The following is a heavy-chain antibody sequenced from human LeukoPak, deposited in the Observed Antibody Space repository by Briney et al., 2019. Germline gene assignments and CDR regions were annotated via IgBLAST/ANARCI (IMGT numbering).Heavy chain of an antibody. V-gene: IGHV1-69*13. CDR2: IIPIFGTA. CDR1: GYTFTGYY. Sequence: SVKVSCKASGYTFTGYYMHWVRQAPGQGLEWMGGIIPIFGTANYAQKFQGRVTITADESTSTAYMELSSLRSEDTAVYYCARGAAKSYYYGSGSTAYFDYWGQGTLVTVSS. J-gene: IGHJ4*02. D-gene: IGHD3-10*01. CDR3: ARGAAKSYYYGSGSTAYFDY.